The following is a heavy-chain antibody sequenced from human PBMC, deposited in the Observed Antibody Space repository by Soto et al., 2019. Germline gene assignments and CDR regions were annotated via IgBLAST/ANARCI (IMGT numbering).Heavy chain of an antibody. J-gene: IGHJ4*02. Sequence: PXGSLILSLAASGFTFSSYAMSLVRQAPGKGLEWVSAISGSGGSTYYADSVKGRFTISRDNSKNTLYLQMNRLRAEDTAVYYCAKELRSHYYDSSGPFDYWGQGTLVTVSS. CDR3: AKELRSHYYDSSGPFDY. CDR2: ISGSGGST. CDR1: GFTFSSYA. D-gene: IGHD3-22*01. V-gene: IGHV3-23*01.